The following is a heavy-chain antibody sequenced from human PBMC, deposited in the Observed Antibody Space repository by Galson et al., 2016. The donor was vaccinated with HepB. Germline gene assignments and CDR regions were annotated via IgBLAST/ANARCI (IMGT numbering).Heavy chain of an antibody. J-gene: IGHJ3*02. CDR3: AKSQPGYSSGWYTLPIDAFDI. D-gene: IGHD6-19*01. Sequence: SLRLSCAASGFTFSSYAMSWVRQAPGKGLEWVATISGSGYNTYYADSVKGRFPISRDNSKNTLYLQMNSLRAEDTAVYYCAKSQPGYSSGWYTLPIDAFDIWGQGTTVTVSS. CDR2: ISGSGYNT. V-gene: IGHV3-23*01. CDR1: GFTFSSYA.